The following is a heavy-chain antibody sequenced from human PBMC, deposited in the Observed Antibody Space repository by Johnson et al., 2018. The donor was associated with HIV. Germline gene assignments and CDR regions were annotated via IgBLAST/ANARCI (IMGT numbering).Heavy chain of an antibody. CDR1: GFTFDDYG. J-gene: IGHJ3*01. Sequence: VQLVESGGGLVQPGGSLRLSCAASGFTFDDYGMSWVRQAPGKGLEWVSVIYSGGNTYYADSVKGRFTLSRDTSKNTVFLQMNSLRAEDTAVYYCASGRPDGSGSYYVDAFHFWGQGTMLTVSS. D-gene: IGHD3-22*01. V-gene: IGHV3-66*01. CDR2: IYSGGNT. CDR3: ASGRPDGSGSYYVDAFHF.